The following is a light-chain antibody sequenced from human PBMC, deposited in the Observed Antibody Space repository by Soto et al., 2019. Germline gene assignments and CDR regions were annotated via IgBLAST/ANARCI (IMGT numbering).Light chain of an antibody. Sequence: AIQMTQSPPSLSASVGDRVAITCRASQGITNSLIWYQQRPGKAPKLLIYAASSLQTGVPPRFSGSGSGTHFTLTISSLQTEDFATYRCLQHYDSPPTFGQGTKLEIK. CDR1: QGITNS. CDR2: AAS. J-gene: IGKJ2*01. CDR3: LQHYDSPPT. V-gene: IGKV1-6*01.